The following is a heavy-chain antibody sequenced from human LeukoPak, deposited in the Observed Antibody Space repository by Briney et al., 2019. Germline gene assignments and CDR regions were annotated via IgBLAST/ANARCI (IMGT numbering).Heavy chain of an antibody. V-gene: IGHV3-21*01. CDR3: ARDPNYYDSSGYWPRTMGPDY. J-gene: IGHJ4*02. CDR1: GFTFSGYA. D-gene: IGHD3-22*01. Sequence: PGGSLRLSCAASGFTFSGYAMSWVRQAPGKGPEWVSSISSSSSYIYYADSVKGRFTISRDNAKNSLYLQMNSLRAEDTAVYYCARDPNYYDSSGYWPRTMGPDYWGQGTLVTVSS. CDR2: ISSSSSYI.